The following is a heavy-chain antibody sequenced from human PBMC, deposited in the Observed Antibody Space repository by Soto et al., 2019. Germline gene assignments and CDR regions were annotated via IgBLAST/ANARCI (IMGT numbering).Heavy chain of an antibody. D-gene: IGHD3-22*01. J-gene: IGHJ4*02. Sequence: EVQLVESGGGLVQPGGSLRLSCAASGFTVSDNYMNWVRQAPGKGLEWVAVSYRGTTYYADSVKGRFTISRDNSKNTLYLQMSSLRPEDTAVYYCAREVDRRDYDSTGYSFDYWGQGTLVAVSS. CDR3: AREVDRRDYDSTGYSFDY. CDR1: GFTVSDNY. CDR2: SYRGTT. V-gene: IGHV3-66*01.